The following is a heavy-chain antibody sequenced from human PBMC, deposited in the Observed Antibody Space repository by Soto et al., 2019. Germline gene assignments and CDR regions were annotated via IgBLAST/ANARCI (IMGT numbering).Heavy chain of an antibody. J-gene: IGHJ5*02. CDR1: GDSMTSSSYY. CDR2: IYYSERTSYNSGST. Sequence: QLQLQESGPGLVKPSETLSLTCTVSGDSMTSSSYYWGWIRQPPGKGLEWIGSIYYSERTSYNSGSTYYSPSLKSGVTISGDTSKSQFSLKLSSVTAADTAVYYCARHTRNQFDPWGQGTLVTVSS. CDR3: ARHTRNQFDP. V-gene: IGHV4-39*01.